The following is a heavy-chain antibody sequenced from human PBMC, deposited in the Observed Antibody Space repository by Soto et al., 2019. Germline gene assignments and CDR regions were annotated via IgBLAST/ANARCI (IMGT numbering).Heavy chain of an antibody. CDR1: GGSISSSNW. V-gene: IGHV4-4*02. CDR2: IYHSGST. D-gene: IGHD6-13*01. CDR3: ARVGSSSSIKEQDV. Sequence: SETLSLTCAVSGGSISSSNWWSWVRQPPGKGLEWIGEIYHSGSTNYNPSLKSRVTISVDKSKNQFSLKLSSVTAADTAVYYCARVGSSSSIKEQDVWGQGTTVTAP. J-gene: IGHJ6*02.